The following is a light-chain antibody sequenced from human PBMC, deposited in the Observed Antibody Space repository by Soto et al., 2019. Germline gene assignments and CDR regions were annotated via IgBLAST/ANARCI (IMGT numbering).Light chain of an antibody. J-gene: IGLJ1*01. CDR1: SSDVGGYNY. CDR2: DVS. V-gene: IGLV2-14*01. CDR3: SSYTSSSTLYV. Sequence: QSVLTQPASVSGSPGQSITISCTGTSSDVGGYNYVSWYQQHPGKAPKLMIYDVSNRPSGVSNRFSGSKSGNTASLTISGPQAEDEADYHCSSYTSSSTLYVFGTGTKVTVL.